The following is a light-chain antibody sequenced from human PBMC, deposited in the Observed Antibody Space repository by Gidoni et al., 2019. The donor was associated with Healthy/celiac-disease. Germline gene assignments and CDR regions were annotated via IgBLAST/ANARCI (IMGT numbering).Light chain of an antibody. CDR2: YDS. J-gene: IGLJ2*01. CDR1: NIGSKS. CDR3: QVWDSSSDHVV. V-gene: IGLV3-21*04. Sequence: SYVLTQPPSVSVALGKTARITCGGNNIGSKSVHWSQQKPGQAPVLFIYYDSDRPSGIPERFSGSNSGNTATLTISRVEAGDEADYYCQVWDSSSDHVVFGGGTKLTVL.